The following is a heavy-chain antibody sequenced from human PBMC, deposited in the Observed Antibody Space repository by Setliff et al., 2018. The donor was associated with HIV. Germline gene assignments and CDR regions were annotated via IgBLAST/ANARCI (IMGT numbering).Heavy chain of an antibody. V-gene: IGHV4-39*07. Sequence: PSETLSLTCTVSGDPISSGSYYWGWIRQPPGKGLEWIGSMYYSGTTYYNPSLKSRVTISIGASKFQFSLKLNSVTAADTAVYYCAIPPLESTVTTANYFESWGQGILVTVSS. CDR2: MYYSGTT. D-gene: IGHD4-17*01. CDR3: AIPPLESTVTTANYFES. J-gene: IGHJ4*02. CDR1: GDPISSGSYY.